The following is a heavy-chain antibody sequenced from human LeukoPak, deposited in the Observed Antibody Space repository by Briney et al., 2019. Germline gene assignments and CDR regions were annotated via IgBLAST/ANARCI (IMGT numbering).Heavy chain of an antibody. J-gene: IGHJ4*02. CDR1: GESFSGFY. Sequence: SETLSLTCAVYGESFSGFYWSWIRQSPGKGPEWIGEITDGGSTNYSPSLKSRDTLAVDTSKNQFSLKLSSVTAADTAVYYCARDTRGYSYGLFDYWGQGTLVTVSS. CDR3: ARDTRGYSYGLFDY. V-gene: IGHV4-34*01. CDR2: ITDGGST. D-gene: IGHD5-18*01.